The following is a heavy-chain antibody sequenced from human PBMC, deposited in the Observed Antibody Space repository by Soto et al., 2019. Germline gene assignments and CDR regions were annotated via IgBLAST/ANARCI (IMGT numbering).Heavy chain of an antibody. CDR2: IYYSGST. CDR3: ERVDIFFYRNCVGYYYMVV. D-gene: IGHD4-4*01. Sequence: SETLSLTCTVSGGSISSYYWSWIRQPPGKGLEWIGYIYYSGSTNYNPSLKSRVTISVDTSKNQFSLKLSSVTAADTAVYYCERVDIFFYRNCVGYYYMVVVGKGTSGTVSS. CDR1: GGSISSYY. V-gene: IGHV4-59*01. J-gene: IGHJ6*03.